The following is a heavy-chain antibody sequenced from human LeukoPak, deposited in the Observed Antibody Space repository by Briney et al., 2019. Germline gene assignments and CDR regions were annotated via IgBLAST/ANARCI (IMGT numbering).Heavy chain of an antibody. V-gene: IGHV4-38-2*02. CDR1: GYSISTGYY. CDR3: ARPSRYGSGSYYTL. Sequence: PSETLSLTCTVSGYSISTGYYWDWIRQPPGKGLEWIGTFYHGGSTYYNPSLKSRVTISVDTSKNQFSLKLSSVTAADTAVYYCARPSRYGSGSYYTLWGQGTLVTVSS. CDR2: FYHGGST. J-gene: IGHJ4*02. D-gene: IGHD3-10*01.